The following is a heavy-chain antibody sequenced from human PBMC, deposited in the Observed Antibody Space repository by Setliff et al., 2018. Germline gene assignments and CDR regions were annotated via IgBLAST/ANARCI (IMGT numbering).Heavy chain of an antibody. CDR2: ISTHNGNI. CDR3: GVGTTPFHGFDF. CDR1: GYSFTNYG. D-gene: IGHD1-26*01. J-gene: IGHJ6*02. V-gene: IGHV1-18*01. Sequence: GASVKVSCKASGYSFTNYGVSWVRQAPGQGLEWMGWISTHNGNINYAQKFQGRVTMTTDTSTTIAYMELSSLRSDDTAVYYCGVGTTPFHGFDFWGQGTTVTVSS.